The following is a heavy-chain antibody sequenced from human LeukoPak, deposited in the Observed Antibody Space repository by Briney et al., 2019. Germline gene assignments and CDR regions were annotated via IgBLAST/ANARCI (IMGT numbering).Heavy chain of an antibody. CDR3: ARGRYNWRGEGENWFDP. D-gene: IGHD1-20*01. CDR2: ISSGSSYI. CDR1: GLTVSSNY. V-gene: IGHV3-21*01. Sequence: MPGGSLRLSCAASGLTVSSNYMSWVRQAPGKGLEWVSCISSGSSYIYEADSVKGRFTISRDNAKNSLYLQMNSLRAEDTAVYYCARGRYNWRGEGENWFDPWGQGTLVTVSS. J-gene: IGHJ5*02.